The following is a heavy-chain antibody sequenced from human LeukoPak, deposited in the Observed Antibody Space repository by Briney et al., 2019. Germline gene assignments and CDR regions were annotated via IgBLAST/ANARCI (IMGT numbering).Heavy chain of an antibody. D-gene: IGHD6-19*01. Sequence: PSETLSLTCAVYGGSFSGYYWSWIRQPPGKGLEWIGEINHSGSTNYNPSLKSRVTISVDTSKNQFSLKLSSVTAADTAVYYCARGQQWLNLRTPSFDYWGQGTLVTVSS. CDR2: INHSGST. J-gene: IGHJ4*02. V-gene: IGHV4-34*01. CDR1: GGSFSGYY. CDR3: ARGQQWLNLRTPSFDY.